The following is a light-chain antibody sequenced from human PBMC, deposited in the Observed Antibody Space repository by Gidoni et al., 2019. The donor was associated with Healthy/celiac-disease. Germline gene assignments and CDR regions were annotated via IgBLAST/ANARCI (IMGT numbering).Light chain of an antibody. CDR2: DAS. Sequence: DIQTTPSPSALSASVGDRVPTTCQASQDISNYLNWYQQKPGKAPKLLIYDASNLETGVPSRFSGSGSGTDFTFTISSLQPEDIATYCCQQNDNLPLTFGGGTKVEIK. V-gene: IGKV1-33*01. CDR1: QDISNY. CDR3: QQNDNLPLT. J-gene: IGKJ4*01.